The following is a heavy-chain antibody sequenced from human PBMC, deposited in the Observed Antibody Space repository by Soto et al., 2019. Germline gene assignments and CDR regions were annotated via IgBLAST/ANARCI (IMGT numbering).Heavy chain of an antibody. J-gene: IGHJ6*02. V-gene: IGHV4-4*07. Sequence: PSETLSLTCTVSGAPISNAYWSWIRQAAGKRLEWIGRIHSSGTFNYNPSLKSRVSISRDTSKNQISLKLSSVTAAGTAVYYCARDNIVSKGYGMDVWGQGTTVTVSS. CDR2: IHSSGTF. CDR1: GAPISNAY. CDR3: ARDNIVSKGYGMDV. D-gene: IGHD5-12*01.